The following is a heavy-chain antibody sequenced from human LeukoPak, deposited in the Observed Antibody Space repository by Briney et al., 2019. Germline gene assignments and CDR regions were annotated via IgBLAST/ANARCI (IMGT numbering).Heavy chain of an antibody. Sequence: GGSLRLSCAASGFTFDDYAMHWVRQAPGKGLEWVSGISWNSGSIGYADPVKGRFTISRDNAKNSLYLQMNSLRAEDTALYYCAKAMGIAARGGAFDIWGQGTMVTVSS. CDR3: AKAMGIAARGGAFDI. V-gene: IGHV3-9*01. J-gene: IGHJ3*02. CDR1: GFTFDDYA. CDR2: ISWNSGSI. D-gene: IGHD6-6*01.